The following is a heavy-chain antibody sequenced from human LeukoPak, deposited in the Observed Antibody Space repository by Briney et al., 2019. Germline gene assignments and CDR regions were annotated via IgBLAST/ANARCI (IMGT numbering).Heavy chain of an antibody. V-gene: IGHV4-59*01. J-gene: IGHJ4*02. CDR2: LYHSGTT. CDR3: AGGGQWLAFDS. Sequence: SETLSLTCTVSGGSISSYYWSWIRQPAAKGLEWIGCLYHSGTTTYNPSLKSRITISVDTSRNQFSLKLNSMAAADTALYFCAGGGQWLAFDSWGQGTLVTVSS. D-gene: IGHD6-19*01. CDR1: GGSISSYY.